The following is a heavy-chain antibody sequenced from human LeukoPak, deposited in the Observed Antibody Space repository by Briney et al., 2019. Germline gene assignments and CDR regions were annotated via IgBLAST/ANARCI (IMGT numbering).Heavy chain of an antibody. CDR2: IYYSGST. J-gene: IGHJ4*02. CDR1: GGSISSSSYY. CDR3: ARLYYEYGDYRDIDY. V-gene: IGHV4-39*01. D-gene: IGHD4-17*01. Sequence: SETLSLTCTVSGGSISSSSYYWGWIRQPPGKGLEWIGSIYYSGSTYYNPSLKSRVTISVDTSKNQFSLKLSSVTAADTAVYYCARLYYEYGDYRDIDYWGQGTLVTVSS.